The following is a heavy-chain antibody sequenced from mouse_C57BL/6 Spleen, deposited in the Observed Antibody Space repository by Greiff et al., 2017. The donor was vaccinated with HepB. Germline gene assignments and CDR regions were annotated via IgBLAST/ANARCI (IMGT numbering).Heavy chain of an antibody. CDR2: IYPRDGST. CDR1: GYTFTSYD. Sequence: VQLVESGPELVKPGASVKLSCKASGYTFTSYDINWVKQRPGQGLEWIGWIYPRDGSTKYNEKFKGKATLTVDTSSSTAYMELHSLTSEDSAVYFCARALVAQAFYWYFDVWGTGTTVTVSS. D-gene: IGHD1-1*01. V-gene: IGHV1-85*01. J-gene: IGHJ1*03. CDR3: ARALVAQAFYWYFDV.